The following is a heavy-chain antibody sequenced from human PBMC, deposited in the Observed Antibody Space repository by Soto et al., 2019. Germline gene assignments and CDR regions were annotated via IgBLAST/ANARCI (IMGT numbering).Heavy chain of an antibody. CDR3: AKDLRGRFGELTYYYYYGMDV. V-gene: IGHV3-9*01. CDR2: ISWNSGSI. D-gene: IGHD3-10*01. CDR1: GFTFDDYA. Sequence: GGSLRLSCAASGFTFDDYAMHWVRQAPGKGLERVSGISWNSGSIGYADSVKGRFTISRDNAKNSLYLQMNSLRAEDTALYYCAKDLRGRFGELTYYYYYGMDVWGQGTTVTVSS. J-gene: IGHJ6*02.